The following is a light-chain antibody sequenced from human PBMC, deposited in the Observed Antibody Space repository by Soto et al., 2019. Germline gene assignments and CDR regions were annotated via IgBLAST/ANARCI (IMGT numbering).Light chain of an antibody. CDR2: DVS. V-gene: IGLV2-14*01. CDR3: SSYTTSSTLE. J-gene: IGLJ2*01. CDR1: SSDVGGYNY. Sequence: QSALTQPASVSGSPRQSITISCTGTSSDVGGYNYVSWYQQHPGKGPKLIIYDVSNRPSGVSNRFSGSKSGNTASLTISGLQAEYEADYYCSSYTTSSTLEIGGGTKLTVL.